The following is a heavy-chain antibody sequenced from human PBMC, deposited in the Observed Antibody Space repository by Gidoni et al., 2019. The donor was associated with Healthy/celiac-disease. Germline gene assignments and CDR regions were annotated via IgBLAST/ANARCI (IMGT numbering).Heavy chain of an antibody. CDR3: ARDRYYDSSGYYYYYYGMDV. CDR2: ISSSSSYI. CDR1: GFTFSSYS. Sequence: EVQLVESGGGLVKPGGSLRLSCAASGFTFSSYSMNWVRQAPGKGPEWVSSISSSSSYIYYADSVKGRFTISRDNAKNSLYLQMNSLRAEDTAVYYCARDRYYDSSGYYYYYYGMDVWGQGTTVTVSS. J-gene: IGHJ6*02. V-gene: IGHV3-21*01. D-gene: IGHD3-22*01.